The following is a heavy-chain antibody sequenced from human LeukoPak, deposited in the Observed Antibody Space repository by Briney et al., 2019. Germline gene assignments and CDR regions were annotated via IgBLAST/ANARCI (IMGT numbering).Heavy chain of an antibody. CDR3: ARGLDVVVPAWFDL. D-gene: IGHD2-2*01. V-gene: IGHV1-8*01. CDR2: MNPNSGNT. Sequence: GASVKVSCKASGYTFTSYDINWVRQATGQGLEWMGWMNPNSGNTGYAQKFQGRVTMTRNTSISTAYMELSSLRSEDTAVYYCARGLDVVVPAWFDLWGQGTLVTVSS. CDR1: GYTFTSYD. J-gene: IGHJ5*02.